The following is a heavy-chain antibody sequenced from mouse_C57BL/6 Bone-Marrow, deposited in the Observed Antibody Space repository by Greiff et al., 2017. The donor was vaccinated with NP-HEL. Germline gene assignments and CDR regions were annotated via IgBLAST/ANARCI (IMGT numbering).Heavy chain of an antibody. CDR2: IDPSDSYT. Sequence: QVQLQQPGAELVRPGTSVKLSCKASGYTFTSYWMHWVKQRPGQGLEWIGVIDPSDSYTNYNQKFKGKATLTVDTSSSTAFMQLTSLTSDDSAVFSCARVSTMDKWFAYWGQGTLVTVSA. J-gene: IGHJ3*01. CDR1: GYTFTSYW. CDR3: ARVSTMDKWFAY. D-gene: IGHD2-1*01. V-gene: IGHV1-59*01.